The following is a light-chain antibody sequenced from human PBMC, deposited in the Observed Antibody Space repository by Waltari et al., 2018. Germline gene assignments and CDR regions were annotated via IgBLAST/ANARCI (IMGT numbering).Light chain of an antibody. Sequence: QSALTQPASVSGSPGQSITISCTGINGDVGGYYYVSWYQQYPGKAPKLLIYDVSHRPSGVSSRFSASKYGNTASLTSSGLQTEDEADYYCTSYRSTNTRVIFGGGTKLAVL. V-gene: IGLV2-14*03. CDR2: DVS. CDR1: NGDVGGYYY. CDR3: TSYRSTNTRVI. J-gene: IGLJ2*01.